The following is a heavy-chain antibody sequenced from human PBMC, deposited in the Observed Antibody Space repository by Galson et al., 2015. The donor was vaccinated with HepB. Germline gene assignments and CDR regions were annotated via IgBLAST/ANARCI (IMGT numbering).Heavy chain of an antibody. J-gene: IGHJ6*02. Sequence: SVKVSCKASGYTFTSYGISWVRQAPGQGLEWMGWISAYNGNTNYAQKLQGRVTMTTDTSTSTAYMELRSLRSDDTAVYYCARVSGLDSSGWYWDYYYGMDVWGQGTTVTVSS. CDR2: ISAYNGNT. CDR3: ARVSGLDSSGWYWDYYYGMDV. D-gene: IGHD6-19*01. V-gene: IGHV1-18*01. CDR1: GYTFTSYG.